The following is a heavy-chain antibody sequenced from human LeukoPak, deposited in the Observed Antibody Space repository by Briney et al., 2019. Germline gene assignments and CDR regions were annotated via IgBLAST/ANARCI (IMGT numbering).Heavy chain of an antibody. J-gene: IGHJ6*03. V-gene: IGHV1-69*13. CDR2: IIPFFGTA. CDR1: GGTFRNYA. CDR3: ARLDYFGSGLYYYMDV. Sequence: ASVKVSCKASGGTFRNYAISWVRQAPGQGLEWMGGIIPFFGTANYAQKFQGRVTITADESTNTAYMELSSLRSEDTAVYYCARLDYFGSGLYYYMDVWGKGTTVTISS. D-gene: IGHD3-10*01.